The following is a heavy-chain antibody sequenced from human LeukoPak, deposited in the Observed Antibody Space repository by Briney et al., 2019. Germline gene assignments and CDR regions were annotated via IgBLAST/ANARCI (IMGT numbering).Heavy chain of an antibody. D-gene: IGHD2-2*01. J-gene: IGHJ5*02. CDR1: GGTFTSYA. V-gene: IGHV1-69*13. CDR3: ARDACRSTICSAGGNWFDP. CDR2: IIPIFGTA. Sequence: ASVKVSCKASGGTFTSYAISWVRQAPGQGLEWMGGIIPIFGTANYAQKFQGRVTITADESTSTAYMELSSLRSEETAVYYCARDACRSTICSAGGNWFDPWGQGTLVTVSS.